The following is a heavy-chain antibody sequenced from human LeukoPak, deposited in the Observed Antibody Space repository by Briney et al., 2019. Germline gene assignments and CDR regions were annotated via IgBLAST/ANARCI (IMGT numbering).Heavy chain of an antibody. Sequence: GGSLRLSCAASGFTFSSYSMNWVRQAPGKGLEWVSGISWNSGSIGYADSVKGRFTISRDNAKNSLYLQMNSLRAEDTALYYCAKDAGLRYFDWLLPSWFDPWGQGTLVTVSS. CDR3: AKDAGLRYFDWLLPSWFDP. CDR2: ISWNSGSI. CDR1: GFTFSSYS. V-gene: IGHV3-9*01. J-gene: IGHJ5*02. D-gene: IGHD3-9*01.